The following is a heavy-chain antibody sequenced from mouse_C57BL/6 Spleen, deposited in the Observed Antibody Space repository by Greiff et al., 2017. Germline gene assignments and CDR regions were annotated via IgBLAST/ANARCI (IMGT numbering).Heavy chain of an antibody. D-gene: IGHD2-1*01. V-gene: IGHV3-6*01. Sequence: EVKLMESGPGLVKPSQSLSLTCFVTGYSITSGYYWNWIRQFPGNKLEWMGYISYDGSNNYNPSLKNRISITRDTSTNQFFLKLNSLTTEDTATYYCARDRDYGNFYWYFDVWGTGTTVTVSS. CDR3: ARDRDYGNFYWYFDV. CDR2: ISYDGSN. CDR1: GYSITSGYY. J-gene: IGHJ1*03.